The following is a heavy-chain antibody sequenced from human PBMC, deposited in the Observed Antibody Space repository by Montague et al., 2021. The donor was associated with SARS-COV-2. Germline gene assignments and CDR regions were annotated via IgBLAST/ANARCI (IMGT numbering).Heavy chain of an antibody. V-gene: IGHV4-39*01. D-gene: IGHD2-8*01. CDR1: GGSISSSSYY. Sequence: SETLSLTCTVSGGSISSSSYYWGWIRQPPGKGLEWIGNIYYSGNTYYNPSLKSRVTISVDTSKNQFSLKLSSVTAADTAVYYCATITLGYCTNGVCQPPDYWGQGTLVTVSS. CDR3: ATITLGYCTNGVCQPPDY. CDR2: IYYSGNT. J-gene: IGHJ4*02.